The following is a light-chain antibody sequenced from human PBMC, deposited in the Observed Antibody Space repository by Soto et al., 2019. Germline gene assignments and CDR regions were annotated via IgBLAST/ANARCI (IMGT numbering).Light chain of an antibody. J-gene: IGKJ1*01. Sequence: DVVLTQTPLSSPVTLGQPASISCRSSQSLVYSDGNTYLSWLQQRPGQPPRLLIYQISNRFSGVPDRFSCSGAGTYFTLKISRVEAEDVGVYYCMQFAHVPRTFGQGTKLEI. CDR1: QSLVYSDGNTY. CDR2: QIS. V-gene: IGKV2-24*01. CDR3: MQFAHVPRT.